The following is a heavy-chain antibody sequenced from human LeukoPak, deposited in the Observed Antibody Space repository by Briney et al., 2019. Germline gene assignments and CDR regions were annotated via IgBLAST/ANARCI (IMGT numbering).Heavy chain of an antibody. V-gene: IGHV3-23*01. J-gene: IGHJ5*02. CDR3: AKGSLVVVVAAPNWFDP. CDR2: ISGTGGST. CDR1: GFTFTTYA. Sequence: HPGGSLRLSCAASGFTFTTYAMSWARQAPGKGLEWVSSISGTGGSTHYADSVKGRFTVSRDNSKNTLYLQMNSLRVDDTAVYYCAKGSLVVVVAAPNWFDPWGQGTLVTVSS. D-gene: IGHD2-15*01.